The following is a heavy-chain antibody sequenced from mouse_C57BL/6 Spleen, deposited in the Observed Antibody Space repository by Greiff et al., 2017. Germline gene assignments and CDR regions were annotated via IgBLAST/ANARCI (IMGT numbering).Heavy chain of an antibody. CDR2: ISYDGSN. J-gene: IGHJ1*03. CDR1: GYSITSGYY. CDR3: ARDEAPSYDGSSYAPWYFEV. D-gene: IGHD1-1*01. Sequence: EVQLQESGPGLVKPSQSLSLTCSVTGYSITSGYYWNWIRQFPGNKLEWMGYISYDGSNNYNPSLKNRISITPDTSKNQFFLKLNSVTTEDTATYYCARDEAPSYDGSSYAPWYFEVWGTGTTVTVSS. V-gene: IGHV3-6*01.